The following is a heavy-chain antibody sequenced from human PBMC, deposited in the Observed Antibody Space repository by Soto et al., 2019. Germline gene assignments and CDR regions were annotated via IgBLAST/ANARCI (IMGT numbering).Heavy chain of an antibody. D-gene: IGHD2-2*01. CDR1: GYTFTNYG. CDR2: INPYNANT. CDR3: ARDSTSPSCLSNSCPRCGWFDP. Sequence: QVQLVQSGAEVKNPGASVKVSCKASGYTFTNYGISWVRQAPGQELEWMGWINPYNANTRYGQKVQGRVTMTTDTSTSPAYMELTSLRADDTGVYYGARDSTSPSCLSNSCPRCGWFDPWGQGTLLTVSS. J-gene: IGHJ5*02. V-gene: IGHV1-18*04.